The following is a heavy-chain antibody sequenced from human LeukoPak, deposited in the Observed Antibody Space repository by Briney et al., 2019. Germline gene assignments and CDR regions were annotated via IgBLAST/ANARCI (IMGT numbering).Heavy chain of an antibody. CDR2: TYPGDSDT. D-gene: IGHD3-10*01. Sequence: GESLKISCKGSEYSFTNYWIGWVRRMPGKGLEWMGITYPGDSDTRYSPSFQGQVTISADKSISTAYLQWSSLKASDTAMYYCARQSEFYFDYWGQGTLVTVSS. CDR1: EYSFTNYW. CDR3: ARQSEFYFDY. J-gene: IGHJ4*02. V-gene: IGHV5-51*01.